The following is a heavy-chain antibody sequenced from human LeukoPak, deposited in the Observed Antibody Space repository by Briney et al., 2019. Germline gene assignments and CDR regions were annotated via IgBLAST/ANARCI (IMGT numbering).Heavy chain of an antibody. CDR3: ARLAGYYDSSGYYSVSNWAIDY. J-gene: IGHJ4*02. CDR2: IYYSGST. D-gene: IGHD3-22*01. CDR1: GGSISSYY. Sequence: TSETLSLTCTVSGGSISSYYWSWIRQPPGKGLEWIGYIYYSGSTNYNPSLKSRVTTSVDTSKNQFSLKLSSVTAADTAVYYCARLAGYYDSSGYYSVSNWAIDYWGQGTLVTVSS. V-gene: IGHV4-59*01.